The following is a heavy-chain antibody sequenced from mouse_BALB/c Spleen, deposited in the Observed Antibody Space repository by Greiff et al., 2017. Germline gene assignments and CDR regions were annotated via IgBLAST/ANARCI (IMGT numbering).Heavy chain of an antibody. Sequence: EVQLEESGGGLVKLGGSLKLSCAASGFTFSSYYMSWVRQTPEKRLELVAAINRNGGSTYYTDTVKGRFTISRDNAKNTLYLQMSSLTSEDTALYYCAKHYYGSSYLYYDAMDYWGQGTSVTVSS. J-gene: IGHJ4*01. CDR1: GFTFSSYY. CDR3: AKHYYGSSYLYYDAMDY. CDR2: INRNGGST. V-gene: IGHV5-6-2*01. D-gene: IGHD1-1*01.